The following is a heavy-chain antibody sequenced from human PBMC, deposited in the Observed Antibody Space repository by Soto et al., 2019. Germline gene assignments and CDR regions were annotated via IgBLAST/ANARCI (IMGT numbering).Heavy chain of an antibody. CDR1: GGSISSGGYS. V-gene: IGHV4-31*11. Sequence: PSETLSLTCAVSGGSISSGGYSWSWIRQHPGKGLEWIGYIYYSGSTYYNPSLKSRVTISVDTSKNQFSLKLTSVTAADTAVYYCARPGGSGWFYFDSWGQGSQVTVSS. CDR2: IYYSGST. J-gene: IGHJ4*02. CDR3: ARPGGSGWFYFDS. D-gene: IGHD6-13*01.